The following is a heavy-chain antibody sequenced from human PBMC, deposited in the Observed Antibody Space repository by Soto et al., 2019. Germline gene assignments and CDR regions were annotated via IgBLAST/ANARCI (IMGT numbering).Heavy chain of an antibody. CDR2: IYYSGST. Sequence: QVQLQESGPGLVKPSETLSLTCTVSGGSISSYYWSWIRQPPGKGLEWIGYIYYSGSTNYNPSLKSRVTISVDTSKNQFSLKLSSVTAAGTSVYYCARMKYSYGRYYFDYWGQGTLVTVSS. CDR3: ARMKYSYGRYYFDY. V-gene: IGHV4-59*01. J-gene: IGHJ4*02. CDR1: GGSISSYY. D-gene: IGHD5-18*01.